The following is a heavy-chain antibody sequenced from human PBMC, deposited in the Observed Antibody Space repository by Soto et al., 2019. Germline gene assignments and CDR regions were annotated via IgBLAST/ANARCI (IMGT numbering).Heavy chain of an antibody. D-gene: IGHD6-19*01. CDR3: ARDKGGSVAGFNWFDP. Sequence: GGSLRLSCVASGSSVSTFGMNWVRQAPGEGLEWVAYISSSSTTIFCGGSVKGRFTASRDNAENSMYLEMNNLRVEDTAIYYCARDKGGSVAGFNWFDPWGHGTLVTVSS. J-gene: IGHJ5*02. CDR1: GSSVSTFG. V-gene: IGHV3-48*01. CDR2: ISSSSTTI.